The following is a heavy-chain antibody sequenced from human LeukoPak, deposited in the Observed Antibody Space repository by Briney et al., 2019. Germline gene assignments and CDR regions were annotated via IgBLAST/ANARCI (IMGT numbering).Heavy chain of an antibody. D-gene: IGHD3-3*01. CDR3: ATGPAYYDFWSGYRGVDY. Sequence: ASVKVSCKVSGYTLTELSMHWVRQAPGKGLEWMGDFDPEDGETIYAQKFQGRVTMTEDTSTDTAYMELSSLRSEDTAVYYCATGPAYYDFWSGYRGVDYWGQGTLVTVSS. J-gene: IGHJ4*02. CDR1: GYTLTELS. V-gene: IGHV1-24*01. CDR2: FDPEDGET.